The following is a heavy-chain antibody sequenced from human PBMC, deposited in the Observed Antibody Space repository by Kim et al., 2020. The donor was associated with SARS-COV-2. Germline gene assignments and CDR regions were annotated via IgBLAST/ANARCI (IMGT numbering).Heavy chain of an antibody. D-gene: IGHD3-22*01. CDR1: GGSISSGGYY. J-gene: IGHJ6*02. CDR3: ARDCRYYDSSGGYYYYYYGMDV. Sequence: SETLSLTCTVSGGSISSGGYYWSWIRQHPGKGLEWIGYIYYSGSTYYNPSLKSRVTISVDTSKNQFSLKLSSVTAADTAVYYCARDCRYYDSSGGYYYYYYGMDVWGQGTTVTVSS. V-gene: IGHV4-31*03. CDR2: IYYSGST.